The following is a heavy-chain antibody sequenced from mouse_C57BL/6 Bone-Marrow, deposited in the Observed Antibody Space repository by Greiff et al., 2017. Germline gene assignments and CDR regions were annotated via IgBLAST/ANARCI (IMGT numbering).Heavy chain of an antibody. V-gene: IGHV1-54*01. Sequence: VKLQESGAELVRPGTSVKVSCKASGYAFTNYLIEWVKQRPGQGLEWIGVINPGSGGTNYNEKFKGKATLTADKSSSTAYMQLSSLTSEDSAVYFCARQGWLLSPFAYWGQGTLVTVSA. D-gene: IGHD2-3*01. J-gene: IGHJ3*01. CDR2: INPGSGGT. CDR1: GYAFTNYL. CDR3: ARQGWLLSPFAY.